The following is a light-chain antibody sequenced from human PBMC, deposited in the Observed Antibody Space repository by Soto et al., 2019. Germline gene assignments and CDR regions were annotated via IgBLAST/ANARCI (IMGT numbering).Light chain of an antibody. CDR1: QHISNY. CDR2: GAS. J-gene: IGKJ5*01. CDR3: QQYGSSPQIT. V-gene: IGKV3-20*01. Sequence: TQSPSTLSASVGDRITIVCQAPQHISNYLNWYQQKPGQAPRLLIYGASNRATGISDRFSGSGSGTEFALTISRLEPEDFAVYYCQQYGSSPQITFGQGTRLEIK.